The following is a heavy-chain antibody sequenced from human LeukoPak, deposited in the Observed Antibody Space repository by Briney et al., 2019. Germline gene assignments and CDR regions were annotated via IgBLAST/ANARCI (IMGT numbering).Heavy chain of an antibody. CDR3: AKQWDYGDSYYYYYYGMDV. Sequence: GASVKVSCKASGGTFSSYAISWVRQAPGQGLEWMGRIIPILGIANYAQKFQGRVTITADKSTSTAYMELSSLRSEDTAVYYCAKQWDYGDSYYYYYYGMDVWGQGTTVTVSS. CDR1: GGTFSSYA. D-gene: IGHD4-17*01. J-gene: IGHJ6*02. V-gene: IGHV1-69*04. CDR2: IIPILGIA.